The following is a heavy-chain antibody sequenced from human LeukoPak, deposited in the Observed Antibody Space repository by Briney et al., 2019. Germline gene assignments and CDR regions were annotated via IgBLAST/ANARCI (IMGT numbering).Heavy chain of an antibody. CDR2: IYYSGST. CDR3: ARHIQWDDAFDI. D-gene: IGHD5-24*01. J-gene: IGHJ3*02. Sequence: ALICSDAGRSIINSYCLLIRRPAVKEMVKIGYIYYSGSTNYNPSLKSRVTISVDTSKNQFSLKLSSVTAADTAVYYCARHIQWDDAFDIWGQGTMVTVSS. CDR1: GRSIINSY. V-gene: IGHV4-59*01.